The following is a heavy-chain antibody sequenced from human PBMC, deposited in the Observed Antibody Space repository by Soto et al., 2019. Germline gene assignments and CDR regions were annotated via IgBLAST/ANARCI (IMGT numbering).Heavy chain of an antibody. J-gene: IGHJ5*02. V-gene: IGHV4-59*01. Sequence: KPSETLSLTCTVSSGSISSYYWSWIRQPPGKGLEWIGYIHYTGNTNSNPSLKGRVTLSIDPSWNQFSLKLRSVTAADTAVYYCAAGDYLNGFSYREIKWFDPWGQGTLVTVSS. CDR1: SGSISSYY. D-gene: IGHD2-8*01. CDR3: AAGDYLNGFSYREIKWFDP. CDR2: IHYTGNT.